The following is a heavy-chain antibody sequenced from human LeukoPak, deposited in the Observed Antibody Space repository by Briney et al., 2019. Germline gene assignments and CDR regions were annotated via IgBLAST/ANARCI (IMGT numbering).Heavy chain of an antibody. J-gene: IGHJ4*02. D-gene: IGHD6-13*01. V-gene: IGHV3-53*01. CDR3: ARVRDGRAAGHSDY. CDR2: IYSGGST. Sequence: PGGSLRLSCAASGFTVSSNYMSWVRQAPGKGLEWVSVIYSGGSTYYADSVKGRFTISRDNSKNTLYLQMNSLRAEDTAVYYCARVRDGRAAGHSDYWGQGTLVTVSS. CDR1: GFTVSSNY.